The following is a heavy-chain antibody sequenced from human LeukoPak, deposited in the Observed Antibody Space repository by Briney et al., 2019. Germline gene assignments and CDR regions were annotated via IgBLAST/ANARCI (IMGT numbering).Heavy chain of an antibody. CDR2: IYYSGRT. CDR3: ARHTTVVPPHYFDY. D-gene: IGHD4-23*01. J-gene: IGHJ4*02. Sequence: SETLSLTCTVSGGSISSYYWSWIRQPPGKGLEWIGYIYYSGRTNYNPSLKSRVTISLDTSKNQISLKLSSVTAADTAVYYCARHTTVVPPHYFDYWGQGTLVTVSS. CDR1: GGSISSYY. V-gene: IGHV4-59*08.